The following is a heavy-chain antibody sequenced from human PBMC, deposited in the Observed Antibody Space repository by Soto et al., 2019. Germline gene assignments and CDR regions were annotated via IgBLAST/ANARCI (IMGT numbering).Heavy chain of an antibody. D-gene: IGHD6-19*01. CDR2: IYYSGST. CDR3: ALQWRGAFDI. Sequence: SETLSLTCTISGGSISSGGYYWSWIRQHPGKGLEWIGYIYYSGSTYYNPSLKSRVTISVDTSKNQFSLKLSSVTAADTAVYYCALQWRGAFDIWGQGTMVTVSS. J-gene: IGHJ3*02. V-gene: IGHV4-31*03. CDR1: GGSISSGGYY.